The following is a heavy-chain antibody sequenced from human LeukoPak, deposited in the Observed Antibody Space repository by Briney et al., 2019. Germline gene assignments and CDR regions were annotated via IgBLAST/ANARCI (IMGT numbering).Heavy chain of an antibody. CDR3: VRDGEGGGISVNYWFDP. CDR1: GFMFTNFD. Sequence: ASVKVSCKASGFMFTNFDINWVRQASGLGLEWMGWMDPNTGHTGYAQRFQGRVTLTRDTATSTAYMELRGLRSDDTAVYYCVRDGEGGGISVNYWFDPWGQGTLVTVSS. J-gene: IGHJ5*02. D-gene: IGHD3-10*01. CDR2: MDPNTGHT. V-gene: IGHV1-8*02.